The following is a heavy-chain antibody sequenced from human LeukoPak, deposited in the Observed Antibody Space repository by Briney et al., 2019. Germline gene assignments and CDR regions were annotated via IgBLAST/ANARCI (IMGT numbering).Heavy chain of an antibody. J-gene: IGHJ6*03. CDR3: AKGWFGESLYYYYMDV. D-gene: IGHD3-10*01. CDR1: GFTFSSYA. Sequence: PGGSLRLSCATSGFTFSSYAMSWVRQAPGKGLEWVSAISGGGVSTYYTDSVKGRFTISRDNSKNTLYLQMHSLGADDTAVYYCAKGWFGESLYYYYMDVWGKGTTVTVSS. CDR2: ISGGGVST. V-gene: IGHV3-23*01.